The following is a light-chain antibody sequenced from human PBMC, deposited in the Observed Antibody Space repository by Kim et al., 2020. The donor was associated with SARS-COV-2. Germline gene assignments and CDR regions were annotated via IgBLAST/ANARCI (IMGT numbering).Light chain of an antibody. CDR3: HQTYSSPQT. CDR2: AAS. J-gene: IGKJ2*01. V-gene: IGKV1-39*01. Sequence: LSASVGDRVTITCRASQTITGYLNWYQRKPGKAPTLIYAASSLQSGVPSRFSGSESGTHFTLTISNLQPEDFATYFCHQTYSSPQTFGQGTRLEI. CDR1: QTITGY.